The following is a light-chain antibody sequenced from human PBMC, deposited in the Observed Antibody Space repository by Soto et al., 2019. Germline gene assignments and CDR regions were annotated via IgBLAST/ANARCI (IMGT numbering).Light chain of an antibody. Sequence: EIVLTQSPGTLSLSPGERATLSCRASQSVSSSYLAWYQQKPGQPPRLLIYGASSRATGIPDRFSGSGSGTDFTLTISRLEPEDFAVYYCQQYCSSPTWTFGQGTKLEIK. CDR3: QQYCSSPTWT. V-gene: IGKV3-20*01. CDR1: QSVSSSY. J-gene: IGKJ1*01. CDR2: GAS.